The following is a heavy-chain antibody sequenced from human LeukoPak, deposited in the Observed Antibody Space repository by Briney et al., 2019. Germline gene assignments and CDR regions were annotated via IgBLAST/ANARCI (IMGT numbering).Heavy chain of an antibody. Sequence: SETLSLTCGVYGGSFSGYYWSWIRQPAGKGLEWIGRIYTSGSTNYNPSLKSRVTMSVDTSKDQFSLKLSSVTAADTAVYYCARDSGSYYDYVWGSLGGGNFDYWGQGTLVTASS. CDR1: GGSFSGYY. V-gene: IGHV4-4*07. CDR3: ARDSGSYYDYVWGSLGGGNFDY. J-gene: IGHJ4*02. CDR2: IYTSGST. D-gene: IGHD3-16*01.